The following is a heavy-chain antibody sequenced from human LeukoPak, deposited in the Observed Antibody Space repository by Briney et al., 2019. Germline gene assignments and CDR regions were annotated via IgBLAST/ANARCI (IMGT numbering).Heavy chain of an antibody. Sequence: SETLSLTCTVSGGSISSYYWSWIRRPAGKGLEWMGRIYTGGSTNYNPPLKSRVTMSVDTSKNQFSLKLNSVTAADTAVFYCARDSVSGYSSGWTTLYYFDYWGQGTLVTVSS. D-gene: IGHD6-19*01. J-gene: IGHJ4*02. CDR1: GGSISSYY. CDR2: IYTGGST. CDR3: ARDSVSGYSSGWTTLYYFDY. V-gene: IGHV4-4*07.